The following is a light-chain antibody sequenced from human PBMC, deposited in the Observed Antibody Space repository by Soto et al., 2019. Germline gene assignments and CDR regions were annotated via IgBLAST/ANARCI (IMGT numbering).Light chain of an antibody. CDR1: QSVSSY. J-gene: IGKJ2*01. CDR3: QQRSNWPPVYT. V-gene: IGKV3-11*01. CDR2: DAS. Sequence: EIVLTQSPATLSLSPGERATLSCRASQSVSSYLAWYQQKPGQAPRLLIYDASNRATGIPARFSSSGSGTDFALTISSLEPEDFAVYYCQQRSNWPPVYTFVQGTKLEIK.